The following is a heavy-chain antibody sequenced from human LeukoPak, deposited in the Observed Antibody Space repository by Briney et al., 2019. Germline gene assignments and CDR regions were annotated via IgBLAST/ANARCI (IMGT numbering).Heavy chain of an antibody. J-gene: IGHJ4*02. CDR1: GGTFSSYA. CDR3: ARAADEHYYDSSGYIHFDY. CDR2: IIPIFGTA. V-gene: IGHV1-69*13. Sequence: ASVKVSCKASGGTFSSYAISWVRQAPGQGLEWMGGIIPIFGTANYAQKFQGRVTITADESTSTAYMELSSLRSEDTAVYYCARAADEHYYDSSGYIHFDYWGQGTLVTVSS. D-gene: IGHD3-22*01.